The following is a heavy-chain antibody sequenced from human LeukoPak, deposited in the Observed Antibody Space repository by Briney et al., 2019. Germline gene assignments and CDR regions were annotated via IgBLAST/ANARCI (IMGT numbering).Heavy chain of an antibody. CDR2: INHSGST. J-gene: IGHJ4*01. V-gene: IGHV4-34*01. Sequence: SATLSLTCAVSGGSFSGYYWSWIRQPPGKGLEWIGEINHSGSTNYNPSLKSRVTISVDTSKNQFSLKLSSVTAADTAVYYCARGERVGAVSYWGQGTLVTVSS. CDR1: GGSFSGYY. D-gene: IGHD1-26*01. CDR3: ARGERVGAVSY.